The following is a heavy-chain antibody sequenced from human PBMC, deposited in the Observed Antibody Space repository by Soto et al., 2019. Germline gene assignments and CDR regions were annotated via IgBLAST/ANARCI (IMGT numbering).Heavy chain of an antibody. D-gene: IGHD3-3*01. CDR3: AKGITIFGVVITVYYYYGMDV. Sequence: WGSLRLSCAASGFTFISYASIFGVHPPFKWLEWVSAISGSGGSTYYADSVKGRFTISRDNSKNTLYLQMNSLRAEDTAVYYCAKGITIFGVVITVYYYYGMDVWGQGTTVTLSS. V-gene: IGHV3-23*01. J-gene: IGHJ6*02. CDR2: ISGSGGST. CDR1: GFTFISYA.